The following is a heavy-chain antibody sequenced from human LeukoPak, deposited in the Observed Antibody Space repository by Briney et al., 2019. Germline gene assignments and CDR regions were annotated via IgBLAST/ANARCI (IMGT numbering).Heavy chain of an antibody. CDR3: AKDTVVVVAAKGGWFDP. D-gene: IGHD2-15*01. J-gene: IGHJ5*02. CDR1: GFTFSSYA. Sequence: GGSLRLSCAASGFTFSSYAMSWVRQAPGKGLEWVSAISGSGGSTYYADSVKGRFTISRDNSKNTLYLQMNSLRAEDTAVYYCAKDTVVVVAAKGGWFDPWGQGTLVTVSS. CDR2: ISGSGGST. V-gene: IGHV3-23*01.